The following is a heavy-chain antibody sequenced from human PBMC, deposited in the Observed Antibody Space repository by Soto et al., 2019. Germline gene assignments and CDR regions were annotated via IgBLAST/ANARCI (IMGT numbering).Heavy chain of an antibody. J-gene: IGHJ4*02. V-gene: IGHV1-8*01. CDR2: MSPKSGDT. D-gene: IGHD7-27*01. CDR3: AGGPPSWGFYF. Sequence: QVQLVQSGAEVKKPGASVKVSCKGSGYTFTSNDINWVRQATGQGFEWMGWMSPKSGDTGYSQKFQGRVTMTRDTSRSTAYMELSSLRSEDTAVYYCAGGPPSWGFYFWGQGTLVTVSS. CDR1: GYTFTSND.